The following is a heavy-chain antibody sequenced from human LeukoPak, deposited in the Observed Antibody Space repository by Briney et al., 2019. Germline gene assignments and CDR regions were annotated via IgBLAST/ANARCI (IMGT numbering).Heavy chain of an antibody. CDR3: AKGSATARPYYFDY. CDR2: ITDSGGDN. Sequence: PGGSLRLSCAASGVTFSTYAMSWVRQAPGKGLEWVSAITDSGGDNWYADSVKGRFTISRDNSKNTLYLQMNTLRSEDTAVYYCAKGSATARPYYFDYWGQGTLVTVSS. V-gene: IGHV3-23*01. D-gene: IGHD2-15*01. J-gene: IGHJ4*02. CDR1: GVTFSTYA.